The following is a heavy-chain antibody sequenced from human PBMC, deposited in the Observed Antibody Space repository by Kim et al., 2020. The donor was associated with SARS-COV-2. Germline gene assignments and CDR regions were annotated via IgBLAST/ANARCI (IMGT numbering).Heavy chain of an antibody. V-gene: IGHV4-59*08. Sequence: NASLKSRVTISMDTSRNDFSLELRSVTATDTAIYYCARHLYASGPHFYFDFWGQGTLITVSS. J-gene: IGHJ5*01. CDR3: ARHLYASGPHFYFDF. D-gene: IGHD3-3*02.